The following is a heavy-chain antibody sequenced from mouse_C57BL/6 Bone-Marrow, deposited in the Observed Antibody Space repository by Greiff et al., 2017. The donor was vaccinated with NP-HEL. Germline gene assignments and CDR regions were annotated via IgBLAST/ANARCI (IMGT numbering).Heavy chain of an antibody. V-gene: IGHV1-59*01. CDR1: GYTFTSYW. D-gene: IGHD2-12*01. J-gene: IGHJ3*01. Sequence: QVQLQQPGAELVRPGTSVKLSCKASGYTFTSYWMHWVKQRPGQGLEWIGVIDPSDSYTNYNQKFKGKATLTVDTSSSTAYMQLSSLTTEDSAVYYSARPAYYKAWFGYWGQGTLVTVSA. CDR3: ARPAYYKAWFGY. CDR2: IDPSDSYT.